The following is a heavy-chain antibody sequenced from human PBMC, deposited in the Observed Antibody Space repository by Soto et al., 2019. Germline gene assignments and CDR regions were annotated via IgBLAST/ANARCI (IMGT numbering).Heavy chain of an antibody. CDR3: ARVVDTAMVTGYFDY. CDR2: ISAYNGIT. Sequence: GASVKVSCKASGYTFTSYGISWVRQAPGQGLEWMGWISAYNGITNYAQKLQGRVTMTTDTSTSTAYMELRSLRSDDTAVYYCARVVDTAMVTGYFDYWGQGTLVTVSS. CDR1: GYTFTSYG. D-gene: IGHD5-18*01. J-gene: IGHJ4*02. V-gene: IGHV1-18*01.